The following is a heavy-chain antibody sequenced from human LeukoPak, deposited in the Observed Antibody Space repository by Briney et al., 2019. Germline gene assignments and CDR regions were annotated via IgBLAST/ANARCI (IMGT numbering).Heavy chain of an antibody. CDR1: GFTFSRYS. CDR3: AELGITMIGGV. V-gene: IGHV3-74*01. J-gene: IGHJ6*04. CDR2: VNSDGSGT. Sequence: GGSLRLSCAASGFTFSRYSMHWVRHAPGRGVVWVSHVNSDGSGTDYADSVKGRFTISRDNDNNTLYLQMNSLRVEDTAVYYCAELGITMIGGVWGKGTTVTISS. D-gene: IGHD3-10*02.